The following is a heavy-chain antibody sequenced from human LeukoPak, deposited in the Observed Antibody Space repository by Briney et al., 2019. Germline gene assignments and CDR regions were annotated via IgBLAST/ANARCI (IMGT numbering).Heavy chain of an antibody. CDR1: GFTFSTYS. CDR3: ARDNYDDSTFDY. CDR2: ISRSSSSI. Sequence: GGSLRLSCAASGFTFSTYSMIWVRQAPGKGLESVSSISRSSSSISYADSVRGRFTISRDNANNLLYLQMNSLRAEDTAVYYCARDNYDDSTFDYWGQGTLVTVSS. J-gene: IGHJ4*02. D-gene: IGHD3-3*01. V-gene: IGHV3-21*06.